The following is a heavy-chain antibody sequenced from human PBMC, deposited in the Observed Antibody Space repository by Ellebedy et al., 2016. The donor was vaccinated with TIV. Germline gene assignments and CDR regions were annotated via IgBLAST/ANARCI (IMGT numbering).Heavy chain of an antibody. CDR2: ISSSSSYI. D-gene: IGHD3/OR15-3a*01. J-gene: IGHJ6*02. CDR1: GFTFSSYS. Sequence: GESLKISXAASGFTFSSYSMNWVRQAPGKGLEWVSSISSSSSYIYYADSVKGRFTISRDNAKNSLYLQMNSLRAEDTAVYYCARDLDYGMDYYYYGMDVWGQGTTVTVSS. CDR3: ARDLDYGMDYYYYGMDV. V-gene: IGHV3-21*01.